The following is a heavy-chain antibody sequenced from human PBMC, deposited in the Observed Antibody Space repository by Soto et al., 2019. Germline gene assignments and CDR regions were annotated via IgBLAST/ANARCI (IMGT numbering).Heavy chain of an antibody. CDR2: ISYDGSNK. CDR3: AISGATFSEFDY. D-gene: IGHD3-16*01. J-gene: IGHJ4*02. Sequence: GGSLRLSCAASGFTFSSYGMHWVRQAPGKGLEWVAVISYDGSNKYYADSVKGRFTISRDNSKNTLYLQMNSLRAEDTAVYYCAISGATFSEFDYWGQGTLVTVSS. V-gene: IGHV3-30*03. CDR1: GFTFSSYG.